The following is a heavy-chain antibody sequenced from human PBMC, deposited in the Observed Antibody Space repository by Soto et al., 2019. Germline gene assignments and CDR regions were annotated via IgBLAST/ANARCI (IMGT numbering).Heavy chain of an antibody. J-gene: IGHJ5*02. CDR1: GFTFSDYY. CDR3: ARDRIAGGWFDP. D-gene: IGHD6-13*01. Sequence: QVQLVESGGGLVKPGGSLRLSCAASGFTFSDYYMSWIRQAPGKGLEWVSYISSSSSYTNYADSVKGRFTISRDNAKNSLYLQMNSLRAEDTAVYYCARDRIAGGWFDPWGQGTLVTVSS. V-gene: IGHV3-11*06. CDR2: ISSSSSYT.